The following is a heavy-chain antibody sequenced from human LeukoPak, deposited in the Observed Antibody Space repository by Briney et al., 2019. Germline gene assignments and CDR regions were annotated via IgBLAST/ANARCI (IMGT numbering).Heavy chain of an antibody. CDR1: GGTFSSYA. Sequence: LVKVSCKASGGTFSSYAISWVRQAPGQGLEWMGRINPILGIANYAQKFQGRVTITADKSTSTAYMELSSLRSEDTAVYYCARGDSSIAARRGAYYGMDVWGQGTTVTVSS. J-gene: IGHJ6*02. V-gene: IGHV1-69*04. CDR2: INPILGIA. CDR3: ARGDSSIAARRGAYYGMDV. D-gene: IGHD6-6*01.